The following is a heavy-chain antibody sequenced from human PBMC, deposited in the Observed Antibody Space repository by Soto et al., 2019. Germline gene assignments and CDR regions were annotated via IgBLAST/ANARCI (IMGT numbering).Heavy chain of an antibody. J-gene: IGHJ4*02. V-gene: IGHV1-69*13. Sequence: GASVKVSCKASGGTFSSYAISWVRQAPGQGLEWMGGIIPIFGTANYAQKFQGRVTITADESTSTAYMELSSLRSEDTAVYYCAGGGRWLQINSNYFDYWGQGTLVTVSS. CDR2: IIPIFGTA. CDR1: GGTFSSYA. CDR3: AGGGRWLQINSNYFDY. D-gene: IGHD3-16*01.